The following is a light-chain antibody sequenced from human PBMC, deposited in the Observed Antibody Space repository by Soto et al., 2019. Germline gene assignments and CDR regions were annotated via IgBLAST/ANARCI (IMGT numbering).Light chain of an antibody. CDR1: QSVLYTSNNKNY. V-gene: IGKV4-1*01. CDR3: QQYYSTPLT. J-gene: IGKJ4*01. CDR2: WAS. Sequence: DLLRSHSPDSLAVSLGERATLTCKSSQSVLYTSNNKNYLAWYQQKPGQPPKLLIYWASTRESGVPDRFGGSGSGTDFTLTISSLQAEDVAVYYCQQYYSTPLTFGGGTKVDI.